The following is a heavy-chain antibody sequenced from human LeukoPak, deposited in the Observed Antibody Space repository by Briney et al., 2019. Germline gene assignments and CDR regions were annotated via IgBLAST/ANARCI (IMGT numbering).Heavy chain of an antibody. Sequence: PSQTLSLTCAVSGGSISSGGYSWSWIRQPPGKGLEWIGYNYHSGSTYYNPSLKSRVTISVDRSKNQFSLKLSSVTAADTAVYYCARSTTVTTPGSFDYWGQGTLVTVSS. CDR2: NYHSGST. J-gene: IGHJ4*02. V-gene: IGHV4-30-2*01. CDR1: GGSISSGGYS. D-gene: IGHD4-17*01. CDR3: ARSTTVTTPGSFDY.